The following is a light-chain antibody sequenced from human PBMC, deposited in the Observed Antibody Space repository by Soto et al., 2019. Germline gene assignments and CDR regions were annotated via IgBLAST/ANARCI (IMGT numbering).Light chain of an antibody. CDR1: SSDIGGYNC. CDR2: DVA. CDR3: SSCTSSSTPVV. J-gene: IGLJ2*01. Sequence: QLVLTQPASVSGSPGQSIAISCTGTSSDIGGYNCVSWYQQHPGKAPKLMIYDVASRPSGISNRFSGSKSGNTASLTISGLQAEDEADYYCSSCTSSSTPVVFGGGTKVTVL. V-gene: IGLV2-14*03.